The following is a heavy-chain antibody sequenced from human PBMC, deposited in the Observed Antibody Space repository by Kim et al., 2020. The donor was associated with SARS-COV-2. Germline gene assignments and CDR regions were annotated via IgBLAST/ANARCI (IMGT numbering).Heavy chain of an antibody. CDR3: AREYDFWSGWLYAFDI. D-gene: IGHD3-3*01. V-gene: IGHV3-7*03. J-gene: IGHJ3*02. CDR1: GFTFSSYW. CDR2: IKQDGSEK. Sequence: GGSLRLSCAASGFTFSSYWMSWVRQAPGKGLEWVANIKQDGSEKYYVDSVKGRFTISRDNAKNSLYLQMNSLRAEDTAVYYCAREYDFWSGWLYAFDIWGQGTMVTVSS.